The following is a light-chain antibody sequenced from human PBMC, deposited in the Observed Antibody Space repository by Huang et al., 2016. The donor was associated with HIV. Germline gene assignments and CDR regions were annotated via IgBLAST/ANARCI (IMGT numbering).Light chain of an antibody. J-gene: IGKJ4*01. CDR1: QDISNY. Sequence: DIQMTQSPSSLSASVGDRVTITCQASQDISNYLNWYQQKPGKAPKLLIYAASNLETGVPSRFSGSGSGTYFTFTISSLQPEDIATYYCQQYDNLPRFGGGTKVEIK. CDR3: QQYDNLPR. CDR2: AAS. V-gene: IGKV1-33*01.